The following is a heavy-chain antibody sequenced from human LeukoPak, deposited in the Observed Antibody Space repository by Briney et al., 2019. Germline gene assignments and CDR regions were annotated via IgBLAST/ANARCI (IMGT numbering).Heavy chain of an antibody. Sequence: GGSLRLSCAASGLTFSSYGMHWVRQAPGKGLEWVAFIRYDGSNKYYADSVKGRFTISRDNSKNTLYLQMNSLRAEDTAVYYCAKVISYSIAAGGYFDYWGQGTLVTVSS. J-gene: IGHJ4*02. CDR1: GLTFSSYG. CDR2: IRYDGSNK. V-gene: IGHV3-30*02. CDR3: AKVISYSIAAGGYFDY. D-gene: IGHD6-25*01.